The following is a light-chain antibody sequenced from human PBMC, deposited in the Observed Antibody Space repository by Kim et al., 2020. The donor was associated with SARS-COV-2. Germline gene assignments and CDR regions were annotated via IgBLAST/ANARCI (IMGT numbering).Light chain of an antibody. CDR1: QTIRRN. V-gene: IGKV3-15*01. CDR2: SAS. Sequence: SPGEGATLSCRASQTIRRNLAWYQQKPGQAPRLLIYSASTRATGVPARFSGGGSGTEFTLTISSLQAEDSAVYYCQQYNNWPPVTFGGGTKVDIK. J-gene: IGKJ4*01. CDR3: QQYNNWPPVT.